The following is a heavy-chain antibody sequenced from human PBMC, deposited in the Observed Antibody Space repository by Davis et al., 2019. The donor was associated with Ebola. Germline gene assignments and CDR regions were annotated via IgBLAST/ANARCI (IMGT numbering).Heavy chain of an antibody. Sequence: PSETLSLTCAVYGGSFSDYYWSWIRQPPGKGLEWIGEINHSGSTNYNPSLKSRVTISVDTSKNQFSLKLSSVTAADTAVYYCANTGGIRSCSSTSCSPHYYYYYMDVWGKGTTVTVSS. CDR3: ANTGGIRSCSSTSCSPHYYYYYMDV. D-gene: IGHD2-2*01. V-gene: IGHV4-34*01. CDR1: GGSFSDYY. J-gene: IGHJ6*03. CDR2: INHSGST.